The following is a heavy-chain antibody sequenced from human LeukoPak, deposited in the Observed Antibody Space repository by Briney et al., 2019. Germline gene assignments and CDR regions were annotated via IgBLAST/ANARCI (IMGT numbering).Heavy chain of an antibody. J-gene: IGHJ4*02. CDR3: AKDSHVWGSYRYRDFDY. Sequence: GGSLRLSCAASGFTFSSYGMHWVRQAPGKGLEWVAVISYDGSNKYYADSVKGRFTISRDHSKNTLYLQMNSLRAEDTAVYYCAKDSHVWGSYRYRDFDYWGQGTLVTVSS. CDR2: ISYDGSNK. CDR1: GFTFSSYG. D-gene: IGHD3-16*02. V-gene: IGHV3-30*18.